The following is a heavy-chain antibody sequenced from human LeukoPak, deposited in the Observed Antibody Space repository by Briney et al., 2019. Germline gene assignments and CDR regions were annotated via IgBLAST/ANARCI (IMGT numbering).Heavy chain of an antibody. V-gene: IGHV3-30-3*01. Sequence: PGRSLRLSCAASGFTFSSYAMHWVRQAPGKGLKWVAVISYDGSNKYYADSVKGRFTISRDNSKNTLYLQMNSLRAEDTAVYYCARGRYCSGGSCFSHFDYWGQGTLVTVSS. J-gene: IGHJ4*02. CDR3: ARGRYCSGGSCFSHFDY. D-gene: IGHD2-15*01. CDR2: ISYDGSNK. CDR1: GFTFSSYA.